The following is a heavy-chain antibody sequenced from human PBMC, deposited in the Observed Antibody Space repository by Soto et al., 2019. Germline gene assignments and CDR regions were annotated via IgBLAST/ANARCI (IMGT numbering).Heavy chain of an antibody. CDR3: ARIIASAGGRRYFDL. V-gene: IGHV3-11*05. J-gene: IGHJ2*01. CDR1: GFTFSDYY. CDR2: INSSSTYT. Sequence: QVQLVESGGGLVKPGGSLRLSCAASGFTFSDYYMSWIRQAPGKGLEWVSYINSSSTYTNYADSVKGRFTISRDNAKNSPYLQMKSLRAEDTAVYYCARIIASAGGRRYFDLWGRGTRVTVSS. D-gene: IGHD6-13*01.